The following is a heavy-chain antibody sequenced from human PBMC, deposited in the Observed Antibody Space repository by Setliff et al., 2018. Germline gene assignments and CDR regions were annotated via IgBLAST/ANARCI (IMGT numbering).Heavy chain of an antibody. Sequence: SETLSLTCNVSGGSVSSTSHYWGWIRRPPGKGMEWIGSVYYSGYAYYNPSLQSRVTISVDMSKNQFSMKLTSVTAADTAVYYCARVDFTMIQGVLGLWGQGTLVTVSS. CDR1: GGSVSSTSHY. D-gene: IGHD3-10*01. V-gene: IGHV4-39*07. CDR3: ARVDFTMIQGVLGL. J-gene: IGHJ1*01. CDR2: VYYSGYA.